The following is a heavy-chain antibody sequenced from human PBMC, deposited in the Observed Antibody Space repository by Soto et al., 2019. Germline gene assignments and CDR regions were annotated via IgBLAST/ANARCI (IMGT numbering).Heavy chain of an antibody. CDR3: ARADGREFDYDDVWRTRGDWFDP. CDR1: GASVTSGLYY. J-gene: IGHJ5*02. V-gene: IGHV4-61*01. Sequence: QVQLQESGPGLVKPSETLSLTCSVSGASVTSGLYYWTWIRQPPGRRLEWIGFIYDGGGSNYSPSLRGRVTMSIDSSKNQFSLRLASVTAADTAVYYCARADGREFDYDDVWRTRGDWFDPWGQGTLVTVSS. CDR2: IYDGGGS. D-gene: IGHD3-16*01.